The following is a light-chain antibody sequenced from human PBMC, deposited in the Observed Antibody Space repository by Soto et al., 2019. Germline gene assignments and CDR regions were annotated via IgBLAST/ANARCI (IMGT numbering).Light chain of an antibody. V-gene: IGKV3-20*01. CDR1: QSVSSSY. CDR2: GAS. CDR3: QQYGSSPLYT. J-gene: IGKJ2*01. Sequence: EVVLTQSPGTLSLSPGERATLSCRASQSVSSSYLAWYQQKPAQAPRLLIYGASSRATGIPDRFSGSGSGTDFTLTISRLEPEDFAVYYCQQYGSSPLYTFGQGTKLKIK.